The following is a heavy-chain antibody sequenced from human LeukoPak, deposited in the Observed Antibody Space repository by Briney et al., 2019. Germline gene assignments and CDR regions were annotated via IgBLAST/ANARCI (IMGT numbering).Heavy chain of an antibody. CDR3: VRGGRVGGGTDTIYGTDV. CDR2: INSDGSST. D-gene: IGHD1-26*01. Sequence: GGSLRLSCAASGFTFSSYWMHWVRQAPGKGLVWVSRINSDGSSTSYADSVKGRFTISRDNAENTLFLQMNSLRAEDTAVYYCVRGGRVGGGTDTIYGTDVWGQGTTVTVSS. CDR1: GFTFSSYW. V-gene: IGHV3-74*01. J-gene: IGHJ6*02.